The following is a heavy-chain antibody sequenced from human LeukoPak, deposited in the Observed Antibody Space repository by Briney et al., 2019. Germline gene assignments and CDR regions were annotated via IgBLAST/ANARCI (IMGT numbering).Heavy chain of an antibody. D-gene: IGHD3-3*01. CDR2: IIPIFGTA. J-gene: IGHJ4*02. CDR1: GGTFSSYA. Sequence: GASVKVSFRASGGTFSSYAISWVRQAPGQGLEWMGGIIPIFGTANYAQKFQGRVTITADESTSTAYMELSSLRSEDTAVYYCARGAFLEWIIDYWGQGTLVTVSS. V-gene: IGHV1-69*13. CDR3: ARGAFLEWIIDY.